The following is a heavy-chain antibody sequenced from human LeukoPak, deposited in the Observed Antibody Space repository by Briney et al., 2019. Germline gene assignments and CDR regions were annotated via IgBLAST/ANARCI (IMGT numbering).Heavy chain of an antibody. CDR1: GITLSNYG. CDR3: AKRGVVIRVILVGFHKEAYYFDS. Sequence: GSLRLSCAVSGITLSNYGMSWVRQAPGKGLEWVAGISDSGGRTNYADSVRGRFTISRDNPKNTLYLQMNSLRAEDTAVYFCAKRGVVIRVILVGFHKEAYYFDSWGQGALVTVSS. V-gene: IGHV3-23*01. CDR2: ISDSGGRT. J-gene: IGHJ4*02. D-gene: IGHD3-22*01.